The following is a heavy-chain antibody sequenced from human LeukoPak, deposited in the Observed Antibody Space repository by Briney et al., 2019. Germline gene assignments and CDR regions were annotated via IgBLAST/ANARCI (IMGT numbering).Heavy chain of an antibody. CDR3: ARVDYYGSGGTFDP. D-gene: IGHD3-10*01. J-gene: IGHJ5*02. Sequence: PSETLSLTCTVSGDSLRTYYWSWIRQSPGKGLEWIGYIDYTGGTNYNPSLKSRVTMSVDTSKNQFSLKLSSVTAADTAVYYCARVDYYGSGGTFDPWGQGTLVTVSS. CDR2: IDYTGGT. CDR1: GDSLRTYY. V-gene: IGHV4-59*01.